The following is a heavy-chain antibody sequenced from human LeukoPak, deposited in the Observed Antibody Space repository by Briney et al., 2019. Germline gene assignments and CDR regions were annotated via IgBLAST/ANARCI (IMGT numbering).Heavy chain of an antibody. CDR2: ISYDGSNK. CDR1: GFTFSSYG. CDR3: AKNGDRGAYCSGGSCYPYYYQNMDV. V-gene: IGHV3-30*18. J-gene: IGHJ6*03. Sequence: PGGSLRLSCAASGFTFSSYGMHWVRQAPGKGLEWVAVISYDGSNKYYADSVKGRFTISRDNSKNTLYLQMNSLRAEDTAIYSCAKNGDRGAYCSGGSCYPYYYQNMDVWGKGTTVTISS. D-gene: IGHD2-15*01.